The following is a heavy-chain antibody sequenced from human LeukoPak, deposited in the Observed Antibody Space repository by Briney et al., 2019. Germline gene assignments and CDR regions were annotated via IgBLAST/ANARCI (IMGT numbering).Heavy chain of an antibody. V-gene: IGHV3-48*04. J-gene: IGHJ6*02. D-gene: IGHD2/OR15-2a*01. CDR3: ARDTNSGLDV. CDR1: GFTFSSYW. CDR2: ISSSGRLM. Sequence: GGSLRLSCAASGFTFSSYWMSWVRQAPGKGLEWVSHISSSGRLMQYADSVKGRFTITRDNAQNFMSLQMNSLKPEDTAVYYCARDTNSGLDVWGRGTTVTVSS.